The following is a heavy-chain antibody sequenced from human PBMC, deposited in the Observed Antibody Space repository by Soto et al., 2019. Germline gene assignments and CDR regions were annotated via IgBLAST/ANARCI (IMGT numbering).Heavy chain of an antibody. J-gene: IGHJ6*02. V-gene: IGHV3-48*02. CDR3: ERLYYDYV. Sequence: QLVESGGGLVRPGGSLRLACRASGYDFRTYSMNWVRQAPGQGLEWIANVSMGSDTIQYADSVKGRFTISRDDAENSLYLQMDSLRDEDTATYYCERLYYDYVWGQGTTVTVSS. CDR1: GYDFRTYS. D-gene: IGHD3-3*01. CDR2: VSMGSDTI.